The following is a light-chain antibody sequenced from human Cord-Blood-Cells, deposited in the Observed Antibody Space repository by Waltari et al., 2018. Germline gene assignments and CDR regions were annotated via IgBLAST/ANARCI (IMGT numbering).Light chain of an antibody. CDR2: RNN. CDR1: SSNIGSNT. J-gene: IGLJ1*01. Sequence: QSVLTQPPSASGTPGQRVTISCSGSSSNIGSNTVNWYQQLPGTAPKLLIYRNNQRPSGVPDRFSGSKSGTSASLAISWLQAEDEADYYCAAWDDSLNGYVFGTGTKVTVL. V-gene: IGLV1-44*01. CDR3: AAWDDSLNGYV.